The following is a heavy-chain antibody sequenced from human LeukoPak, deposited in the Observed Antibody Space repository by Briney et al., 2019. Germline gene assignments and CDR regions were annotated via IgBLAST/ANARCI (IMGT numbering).Heavy chain of an antibody. V-gene: IGHV1-2*06. Sequence: ASVKVSCKASGYTFTDYYMHWVRQAPGQGLEWMGRINPNTGDRNYAQKFQGEVTTTRDTSTSTAYMELSSLIFDDTAVYYCARGAAVGQTRDYWGQGTLVTVSS. CDR2: INPNTGDR. CDR3: ARGAAVGQTRDY. D-gene: IGHD6-13*01. CDR1: GYTFTDYY. J-gene: IGHJ4*02.